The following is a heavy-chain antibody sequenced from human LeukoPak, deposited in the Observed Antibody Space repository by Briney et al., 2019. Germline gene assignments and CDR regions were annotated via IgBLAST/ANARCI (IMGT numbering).Heavy chain of an antibody. D-gene: IGHD6-19*01. Sequence: ASVKVSCKASGYTFTDYYMHWLRQAPGQGLEWMGWINPNSGGTNYAQKFQGRVTMTRDTSIITAYMELSRLRSDDTAIYYCARLDSPVADIDYWGQATLVTVSS. CDR2: INPNSGGT. V-gene: IGHV1-2*02. CDR3: ARLDSPVADIDY. J-gene: IGHJ4*02. CDR1: GYTFTDYY.